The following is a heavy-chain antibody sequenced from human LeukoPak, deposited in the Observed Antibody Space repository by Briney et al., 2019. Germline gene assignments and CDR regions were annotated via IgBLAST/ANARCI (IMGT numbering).Heavy chain of an antibody. V-gene: IGHV3-21*05. Sequence: NAGGSLRLSCAASGFTFSSYEMNWVRQAPGKGLEWVSYISSSSSYTNYADSVKGRFTISRDNAKNSLYLQMNSLRAEDTAVYYCARDFTNRDGYNEYYFDYWGQGTLVTVSS. CDR2: ISSSSSYT. J-gene: IGHJ4*02. CDR1: GFTFSSYE. CDR3: ARDFTNRDGYNEYYFDY. D-gene: IGHD5-24*01.